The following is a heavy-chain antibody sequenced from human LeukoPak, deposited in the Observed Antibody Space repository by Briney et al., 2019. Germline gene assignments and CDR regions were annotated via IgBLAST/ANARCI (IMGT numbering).Heavy chain of an antibody. J-gene: IGHJ5*02. D-gene: IGHD1-1*01. CDR2: INSDGSST. CDR3: AREPHWLHNWFDP. CDR1: GFTFSSYW. V-gene: IGHV3-74*01. Sequence: GGSLRLSCAASGFTFSSYWMHWVRQAPGKGLVWVSRINSDGSSTSYADSVKGRFTISRDNAKNTLYLQMNSLSAEDTAVYYCAREPHWLHNWFDPWGQGTLVTVSS.